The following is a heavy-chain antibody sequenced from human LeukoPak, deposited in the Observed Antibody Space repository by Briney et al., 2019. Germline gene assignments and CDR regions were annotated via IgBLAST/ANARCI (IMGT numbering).Heavy chain of an antibody. D-gene: IGHD2-15*01. CDR3: AKDKATVAAKGPFDY. CDR2: ISGSGATT. Sequence: PGGSLRLSCAASGFTFSDYYMSWIRQAPGKGLEWVSSISGSGATTYYADSVKGRFTISRDNSKNTLFLQFNSLRAEDTAVYYCAKDKATVAAKGPFDYWGQGTLVTVP. V-gene: IGHV3-23*01. J-gene: IGHJ4*02. CDR1: GFTFSDYY.